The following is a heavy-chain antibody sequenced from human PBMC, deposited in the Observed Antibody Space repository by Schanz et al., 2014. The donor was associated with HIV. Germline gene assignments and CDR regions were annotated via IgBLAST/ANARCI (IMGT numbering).Heavy chain of an antibody. Sequence: QVQLVQSGAEVKKPGTSVKLSCTASGDTFNSYALNWVRQAPGQGLKWMGGIIPMLGTANYAQKFQGRVFIAVDESTSTVNMELSSLRSGDTAVYYCARDRGGTADFDYGGQGTLVTVSS. CDR2: IIPMLGTA. V-gene: IGHV1-69*01. D-gene: IGHD1-1*01. J-gene: IGHJ4*02. CDR3: ARDRGGTADFDY. CDR1: GDTFNSYA.